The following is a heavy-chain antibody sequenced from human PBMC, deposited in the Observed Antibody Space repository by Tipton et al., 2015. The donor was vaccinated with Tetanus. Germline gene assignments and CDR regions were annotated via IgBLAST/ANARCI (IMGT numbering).Heavy chain of an antibody. CDR2: ILYGAST. D-gene: IGHD1-14*01. V-gene: IGHV4-61*01. CDR1: GGSVSSGSYY. CDR3: ARGTGDY. Sequence: TLSLTCTVFGGSVSSGSYYWAWIRQPPGKGLEYIGYILYGASTHYNPSLKSRVTVSADPSQNQFSLKLSPVTAADTAVYYCARGTGDYWGQGTLVTVSS. J-gene: IGHJ4*02.